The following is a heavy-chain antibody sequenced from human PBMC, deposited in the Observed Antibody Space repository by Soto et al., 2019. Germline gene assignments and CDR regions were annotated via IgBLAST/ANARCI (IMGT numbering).Heavy chain of an antibody. J-gene: IGHJ4*02. CDR1: GFTFSSYP. V-gene: IGHV3-30*04. Sequence: QVQLVEFGGGVVQPGRSLRLSCAASGFTFSSYPMYWVRLAPGKGLEWVAVISEDGRNRFYADSVKGRFTISRDNFQDTLYLQMNSLRPEDTAMYYCARDAPYHDYWGQGTLVTVSS. CDR3: ARDAPYHDY. D-gene: IGHD2-2*01. CDR2: ISEDGRNR.